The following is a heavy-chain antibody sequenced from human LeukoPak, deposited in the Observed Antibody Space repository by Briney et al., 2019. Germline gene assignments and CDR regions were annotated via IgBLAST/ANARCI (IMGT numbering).Heavy chain of an antibody. D-gene: IGHD6-19*01. CDR1: GGTFSSYA. V-gene: IGHV1-69*06. CDR2: IIPIFGTA. Sequence: SVTVSCKASGGTFSSYAISWVRQAPGQGLEWRGGIIPIFGTANYAQKFQGRVTITADKSTSTAYMELSSLRSEDTAVYYCARLSIAVAGTEDYWGQGTLVTVSS. CDR3: ARLSIAVAGTEDY. J-gene: IGHJ4*02.